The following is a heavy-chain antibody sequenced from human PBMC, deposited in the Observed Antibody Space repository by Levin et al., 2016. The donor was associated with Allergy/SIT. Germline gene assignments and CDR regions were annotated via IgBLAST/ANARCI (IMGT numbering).Heavy chain of an antibody. Sequence: ASVKVSCKASGYTFTNYYMHWVRQAPGQGLEWMGIINPDDGRTSYAKKFQGRVTMTRDTSASTVYMEVSSLRSEDTAVYYCARVVNKAMIWGDFWGQGTLVTVSS. J-gene: IGHJ4*02. V-gene: IGHV1-46*01. CDR2: INPDDGRT. CDR3: ARVVNKAMIWGDF. D-gene: IGHD5-18*01. CDR1: GYTFTNYY.